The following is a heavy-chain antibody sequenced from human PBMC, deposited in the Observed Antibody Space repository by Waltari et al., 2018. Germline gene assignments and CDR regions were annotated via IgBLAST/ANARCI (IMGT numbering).Heavy chain of an antibody. J-gene: IGHJ6*02. CDR3: TTFTMIVVVTKVGYYGMDV. CDR1: GFTFSNAW. D-gene: IGHD3-22*01. Sequence: EVQLVESGGGLVKPGGSLRLSCAASGFTFSNAWMSWVRQAPGKGLEWVGRIKSKTDGGTTDYAAPVKGRFTISRDDSKNTLYLQMNSLKTEDTAVYYCTTFTMIVVVTKVGYYGMDVWGQGTTVTVSS. CDR2: IKSKTDGGTT. V-gene: IGHV3-15*01.